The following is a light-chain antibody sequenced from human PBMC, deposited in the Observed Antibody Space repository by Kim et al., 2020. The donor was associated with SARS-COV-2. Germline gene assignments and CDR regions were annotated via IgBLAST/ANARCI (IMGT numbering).Light chain of an antibody. CDR3: TSYTGSSTYV. CDR1: SSDVGAYKY. Sequence: GQSITISCAGTSSDVGAYKYVSWYQQHPGKAPKLLIYDVGDRPSGVSNRFSGSKSGNTASLTISGLQAEDEADYYCTSYTGSSTYVFGTGTKVTVL. V-gene: IGLV2-14*03. CDR2: DVG. J-gene: IGLJ1*01.